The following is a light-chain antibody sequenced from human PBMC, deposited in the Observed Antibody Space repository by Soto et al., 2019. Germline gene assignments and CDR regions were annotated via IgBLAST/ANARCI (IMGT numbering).Light chain of an antibody. CDR3: QQLHGYPIT. Sequence: DIQMTQSPSTLSASVGDRVAITCRASDNIVHWVAWYQQKPGKAPKLLIYKAANLADEVPSRFAGSGSGTDFTLTISSLQPEDFATYYCQQLHGYPITFGQGTRLEIK. CDR2: KAA. V-gene: IGKV1-5*03. CDR1: DNIVHW. J-gene: IGKJ5*01.